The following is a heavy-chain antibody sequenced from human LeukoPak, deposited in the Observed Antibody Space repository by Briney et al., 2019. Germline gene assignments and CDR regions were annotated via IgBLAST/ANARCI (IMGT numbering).Heavy chain of an antibody. CDR2: INPNSGGT. Sequence: GASVKVSCKASGYTFTGYYMHWVRQAPGQGLEWMGWINPNSGGTNSAQKFQGRVTMTRDTSISTAYMELSRLRSDDTAVYYCARGGRGWDDAFDIWGQGTMVTVSS. V-gene: IGHV1-2*02. J-gene: IGHJ3*02. CDR3: ARGGRGWDDAFDI. D-gene: IGHD5-12*01. CDR1: GYTFTGYY.